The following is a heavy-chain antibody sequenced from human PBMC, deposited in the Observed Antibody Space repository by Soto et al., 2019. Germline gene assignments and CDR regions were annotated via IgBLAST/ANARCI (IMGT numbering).Heavy chain of an antibody. CDR3: AKDRWLLLWFGELQVLSEPVDY. D-gene: IGHD3-10*01. J-gene: IGHJ4*02. V-gene: IGHV3-23*01. CDR2: ISGSGGST. Sequence: GSLRLSCAASGFTFSSYAMSWVRQAPGKGLEWVSAISGSGGSTYYADSVKGRFTISRDNSKNTLYLQMNSLRAEETAVYYCAKDRWLLLWFGELQVLSEPVDYWGQGTLVTVSS. CDR1: GFTFSSYA.